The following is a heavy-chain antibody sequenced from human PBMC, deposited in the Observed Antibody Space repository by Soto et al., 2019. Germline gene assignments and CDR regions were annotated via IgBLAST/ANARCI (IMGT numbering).Heavy chain of an antibody. V-gene: IGHV5-51*01. CDR3: VRPDSTGYYVY. Sequence: PGESMKISCKGAVYNFANYWICWVRQMREKGLEWVSIIYAADSDTSDSRSFQGHATISADNSIKTSYLQWSSLKASDNAMYYCVRPDSTGYYVYWGQGTLVTVSS. CDR1: VYNFANYW. J-gene: IGHJ4*02. D-gene: IGHD3-22*01. CDR2: IYAADSDT.